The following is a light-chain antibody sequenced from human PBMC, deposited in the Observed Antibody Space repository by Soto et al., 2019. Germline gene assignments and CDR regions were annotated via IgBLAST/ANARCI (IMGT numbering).Light chain of an antibody. J-gene: IGKJ1*01. V-gene: IGKV3-20*01. Sequence: EIVLTQSPGTLSLSPGERATLSCRASQNIANYLAWYQQKAGQPPRLLIYGASTRATGIPARFSGSGSGTDFTLTISRLEPDDFAVYYCQHYGSPSWTFGQGTKVDIK. CDR2: GAS. CDR3: QHYGSPSWT. CDR1: QNIANY.